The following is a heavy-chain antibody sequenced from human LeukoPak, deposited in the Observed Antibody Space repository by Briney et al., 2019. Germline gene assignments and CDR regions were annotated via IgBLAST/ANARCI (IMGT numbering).Heavy chain of an antibody. J-gene: IGHJ4*02. CDR3: AKTRGTPLPSNFDY. V-gene: IGHV3-53*01. Sequence: GGSLRLSCAASGFTVSSNYMSWVRQAPGKGLEWVSVIYSGGSTYYADSVKGRFTISRDNSKNTLYLQMNSLRAEDTAVYYCAKTRGTPLPSNFDYWGQGTLVTVSS. CDR1: GFTVSSNY. D-gene: IGHD2-15*01. CDR2: IYSGGST.